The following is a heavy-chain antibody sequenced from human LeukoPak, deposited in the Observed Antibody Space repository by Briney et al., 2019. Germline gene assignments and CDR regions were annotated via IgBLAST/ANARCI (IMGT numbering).Heavy chain of an antibody. CDR3: ARDRGSGSYFDY. CDR1: GFTVSSNY. D-gene: IGHD3-10*01. J-gene: IGHJ4*02. Sequence: GGSLRLSCAASGFTVSSNYMSWVRQAPGKGLKWVSVIYSGGSTYYADSVKGRFTISRDNSKNTLYLQMNSLRAEDTAVYYCARDRGSGSYFDYWGQGTLVTVSS. V-gene: IGHV3-53*01. CDR2: IYSGGST.